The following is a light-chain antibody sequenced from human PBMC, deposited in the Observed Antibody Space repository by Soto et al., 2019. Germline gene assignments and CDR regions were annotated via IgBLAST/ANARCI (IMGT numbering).Light chain of an antibody. V-gene: IGKV3-11*01. CDR3: QQRSNWPRT. CDR1: QSVGSY. CDR2: DAS. Sequence: EIVLTQSPATLSLSPGERATLSCRASQSVGSYLAWYQQKPGQAPRLLIYDASSRATGIPARFSGSGSGTDFTLTISSLEPEDFAVYYCQQRSNWPRTFGGGTKGDIK. J-gene: IGKJ4*01.